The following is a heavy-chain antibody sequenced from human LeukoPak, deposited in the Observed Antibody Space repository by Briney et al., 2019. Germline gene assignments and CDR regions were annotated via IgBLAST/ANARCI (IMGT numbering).Heavy chain of an antibody. CDR1: GGSISSGGHY. CDR3: ARHYGP. CDR2: INYSGST. Sequence: SETLSLTCTVSGGSISSGGHYWTWIRQRPGKGLEWIGFINYSGSTYYDPSLKSRVTISVDTSKNQFSLKLNSVTATDTAVYYCARHYGPWGQGTLVTVSS. J-gene: IGHJ4*02. D-gene: IGHD3-10*01. V-gene: IGHV4-39*01.